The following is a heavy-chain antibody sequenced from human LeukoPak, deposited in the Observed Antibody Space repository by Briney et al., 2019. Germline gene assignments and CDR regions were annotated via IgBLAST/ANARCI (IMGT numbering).Heavy chain of an antibody. CDR2: IWYDGSNK. CDR1: GFTFSSYG. CDR3: ARDNWNDGIDY. V-gene: IGHV3-33*01. D-gene: IGHD1-1*01. Sequence: PGRSLRLSCAAAGFTFSSYGMHWVRQAPGKGLEGVAVIWYDGSNKYYADSVKGRFTISRDNSKNTLYLQMNSLRAEDTAVYYCARDNWNDGIDYWGQGTLVTVSS. J-gene: IGHJ4*02.